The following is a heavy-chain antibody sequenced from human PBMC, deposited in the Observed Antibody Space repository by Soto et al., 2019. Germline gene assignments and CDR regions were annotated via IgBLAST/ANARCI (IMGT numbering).Heavy chain of an antibody. CDR1: GGTFSSYA. CDR3: ARSWDIVVVVAAHYGMDV. J-gene: IGHJ6*02. CDR2: IIPIFGTA. Sequence: QVQLVQSGAEVKKPGSSVKVSCKGSGGTFSSYAIRWVRQAPGQGLEWMGGIIPIFGTANYAQKFQGRVTITADESTSTAYMELSSLRSEDTAVYYCARSWDIVVVVAAHYGMDVCGQGTTVTVSS. D-gene: IGHD2-15*01. V-gene: IGHV1-69*12.